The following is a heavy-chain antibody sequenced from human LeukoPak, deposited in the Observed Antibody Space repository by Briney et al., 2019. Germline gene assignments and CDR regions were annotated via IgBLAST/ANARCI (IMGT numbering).Heavy chain of an antibody. Sequence: SETLSLTCAVSGGSISSSNWWSWVRQPPGKGLEWIGSIYYSGSTYYNPSLKSRVTISVDTSKNQFSLKLSSVTAADTAVYYCARHLADYYDSSGAYFDYWGQGTLVTVSS. CDR3: ARHLADYYDSSGAYFDY. V-gene: IGHV4-39*01. CDR1: GGSISSSNW. J-gene: IGHJ4*02. D-gene: IGHD3-22*01. CDR2: IYYSGST.